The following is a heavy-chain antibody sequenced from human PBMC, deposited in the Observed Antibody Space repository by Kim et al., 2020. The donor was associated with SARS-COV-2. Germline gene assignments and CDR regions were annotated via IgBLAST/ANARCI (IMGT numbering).Heavy chain of an antibody. CDR1: GFTSSSYE. V-gene: IGHV3-48*03. CDR2: ISSSVTTI. CDR3: SSDGHGDFRLAY. Sequence: GGSLRLSCAASGFTSSSYEMNWVRQAPGKGLEWVSSISSSVTTIYYADSVIGRFPISIDNAKNSMLLQINTPRAADTALSYCSSDGHGDFRLAYWGQATL. D-gene: IGHD4-17*01. J-gene: IGHJ4*02.